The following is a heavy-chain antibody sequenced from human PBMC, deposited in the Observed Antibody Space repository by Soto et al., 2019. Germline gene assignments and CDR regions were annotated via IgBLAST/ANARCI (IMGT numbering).Heavy chain of an antibody. CDR1: GFTFSRYA. V-gene: IGHV3-23*04. CDR2: ISGRGGSI. CDR3: SKGRLEWPRGDFDY. J-gene: IGHJ4*02. Sequence: EVQWVESGGGLVQHGGSLRLSCAASGFTFSRYAMNWVRQAPGKGLEWVSGISGRGGSIYYADSVKGRFTISRDNSKNTMYLQMNSMRAEDTAIYYCSKGRLEWPRGDFDYWGQGTLVTVSS. D-gene: IGHD3-3*01.